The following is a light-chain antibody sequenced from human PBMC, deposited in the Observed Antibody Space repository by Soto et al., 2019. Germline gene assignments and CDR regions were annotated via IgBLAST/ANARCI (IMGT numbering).Light chain of an antibody. CDR2: VGTGGIVG. CDR3: GADHGSGSNFALYV. CDR1: SGYSNYK. V-gene: IGLV9-49*01. Sequence: QPVLTQPPSASASLGASVTLTCTLSSGYSNYKVDWYQQRPGKGPRFVMRVGTGGIVGSKGDGIPDRFSVLGSGLNRYLTIKNIQEEDESDYHCGADHGSGSNFALYVFGTGTNSPS. J-gene: IGLJ1*01.